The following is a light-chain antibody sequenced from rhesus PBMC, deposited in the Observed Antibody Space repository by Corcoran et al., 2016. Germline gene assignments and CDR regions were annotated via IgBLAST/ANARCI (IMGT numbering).Light chain of an antibody. Sequence: ETVVTQSPATLSLSPGERATLSCRASQSVGSYLAWYPQKPGQAPRLLILGAASRATGIPDRFSGSGAGTDLPLTISSLEPEDVGVYYCQQSSNLYSFGQGTKVEIK. V-gene: IGKV3-24*04. J-gene: IGKJ2*01. CDR1: QSVGSY. CDR2: GAA. CDR3: QQSSNLYS.